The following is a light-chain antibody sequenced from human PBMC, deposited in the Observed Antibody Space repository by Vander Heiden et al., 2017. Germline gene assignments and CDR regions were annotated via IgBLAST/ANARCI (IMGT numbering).Light chain of an antibody. CDR1: QTIRTW. Sequence: IQMTQSPSTLSASVGDRVTITCRASQTIRTWLAWYQQKPGKAPKLLIYKASSLQSGVPSRFRGSGSGTEFTLTITSLQPDDLATYYCQQYDSSYVTFGQGTKLEIK. J-gene: IGKJ2*01. CDR3: QQYDSSYVT. V-gene: IGKV1-5*03. CDR2: KAS.